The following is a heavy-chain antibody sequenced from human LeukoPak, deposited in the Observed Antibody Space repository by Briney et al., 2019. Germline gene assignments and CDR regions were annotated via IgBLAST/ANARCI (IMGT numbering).Heavy chain of an antibody. CDR2: IWYDGSYK. V-gene: IGHV3-33*01. J-gene: IGHJ4*02. CDR3: ARLTGTYLIDY. D-gene: IGHD3-10*01. Sequence: PGGSLRLSCAASGFTFSGNGMHWVRQAPGKGREWVALIWYDGSYKYYADSVKGRFTISRDNSKNTLYLEMDSLRVEDTAVYYCARLTGTYLIDYWGQGTLVTVSS. CDR1: GFTFSGNG.